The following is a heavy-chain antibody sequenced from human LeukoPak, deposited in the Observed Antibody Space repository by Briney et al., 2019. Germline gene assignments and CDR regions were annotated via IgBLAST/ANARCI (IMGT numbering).Heavy chain of an antibody. CDR2: IKQDGSET. Sequence: VQPGGSLRLSCAASGFPFSSYWMAWVRQAPGQELEWVANIKQDGSETNYVDSMKGRFTISRDNAKNSLYLQLNSLRAEDTAVYYCARDYRLKWANYYYYYMDVWGKGTTVTVSS. D-gene: IGHD2-8*01. J-gene: IGHJ6*03. CDR1: GFPFSSYW. V-gene: IGHV3-7*01. CDR3: ARDYRLKWANYYYYYMDV.